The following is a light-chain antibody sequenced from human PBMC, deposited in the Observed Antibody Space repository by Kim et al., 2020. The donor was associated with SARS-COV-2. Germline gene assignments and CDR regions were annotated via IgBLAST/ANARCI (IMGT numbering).Light chain of an antibody. Sequence: GKTVTISCTRGSVSIDDNYVQWYQQRPGGVPTTVIYEDDQRPSGVSDRFSGSIDNSSNSASLTISGLRTEDEADYYCQSYNRDNVLFGGETQLTVL. V-gene: IGLV6-57*03. CDR2: EDD. CDR3: QSYNRDNVL. CDR1: SVSIDDNY. J-gene: IGLJ2*01.